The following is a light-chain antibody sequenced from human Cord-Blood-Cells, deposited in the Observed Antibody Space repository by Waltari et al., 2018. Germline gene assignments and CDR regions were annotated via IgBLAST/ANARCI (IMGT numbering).Light chain of an antibody. CDR2: WAS. J-gene: IGKJ2*01. CDR1: QSVLYSSNNKNY. CDR3: QQYYSTPVT. Sequence: IVMTQSPDSLAVSLGERATINFKSSQSVLYSSNNKNYLAWYQQKPGQPPKLLIYWASTRESGVPDRFSGSGSGTDFTLTISSLQAEDVAVYYCQQYYSTPVTFGQGTKLEIK. V-gene: IGKV4-1*01.